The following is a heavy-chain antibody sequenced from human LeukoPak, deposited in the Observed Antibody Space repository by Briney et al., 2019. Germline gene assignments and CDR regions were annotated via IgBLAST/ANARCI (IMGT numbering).Heavy chain of an antibody. CDR1: GYTFTSYG. CDR2: ISAYNGNT. V-gene: IGHV1-18*01. CDR3: ARGILGDDYVWGSYRPPPFDY. D-gene: IGHD3-16*02. J-gene: IGHJ4*02. Sequence: ASVKVSCKASGYTFTSYGISWVRQAPGQGLEWMGWISAYNGNTNYAQKLQGRVTMTTDTSTSTAYMELRSLRSDDTAVYYCARGILGDDYVWGSYRPPPFDYWGQGTLVTVSS.